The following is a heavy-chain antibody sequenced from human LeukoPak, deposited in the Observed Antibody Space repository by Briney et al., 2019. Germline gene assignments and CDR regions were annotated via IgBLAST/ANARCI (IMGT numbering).Heavy chain of an antibody. CDR2: ISGSGGST. Sequence: GGSLRLSCAASGFTFSSYAMSWVRQAPGKGLEWVSAISGSGGSTYYADSVKGRFTISRDNSKNTLYLQMNSLRAEDTAVYYCAKDFLASGYDLNWFDPWGQGTLVTVSS. CDR1: GFTFSSYA. D-gene: IGHD5-12*01. CDR3: AKDFLASGYDLNWFDP. J-gene: IGHJ5*02. V-gene: IGHV3-23*01.